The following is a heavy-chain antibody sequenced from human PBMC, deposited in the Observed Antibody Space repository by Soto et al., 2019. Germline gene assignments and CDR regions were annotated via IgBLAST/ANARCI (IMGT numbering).Heavy chain of an antibody. Sequence: SETLSLTCAVYGGSFSGYSWTWIRQPPGTGLEWIGEINHTGSTNYNPSLKSRVTISVDTSKNQFSLKLTSVTAADTAVYYCARDKITGLFDCWGQGTLVTVSS. D-gene: IGHD2-8*02. J-gene: IGHJ4*02. CDR1: GGSFSGYS. CDR2: INHTGST. V-gene: IGHV4-34*01. CDR3: ARDKITGLFDC.